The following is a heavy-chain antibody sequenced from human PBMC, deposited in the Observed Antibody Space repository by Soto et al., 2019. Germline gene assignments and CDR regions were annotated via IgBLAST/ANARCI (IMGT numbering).Heavy chain of an antibody. D-gene: IGHD3-10*01. CDR2: INHSGST. CDR1: GGSFSGYY. V-gene: IGHV4-34*01. CDR3: ARGRYYYGSGSYSDYYYYYGMDV. Sequence: SETLSLTCAVYGGSFSGYYWSWIRQPPGKGLEWIGEINHSGSTNYNPSLKSRVTISVDTSKNQFSLKLSSVTAADTAVYYCARGRYYYGSGSYSDYYYYYGMDVWGQGTTVTVS. J-gene: IGHJ6*02.